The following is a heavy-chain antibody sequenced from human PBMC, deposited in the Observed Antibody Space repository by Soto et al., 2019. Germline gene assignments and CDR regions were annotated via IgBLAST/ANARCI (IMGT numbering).Heavy chain of an antibody. D-gene: IGHD3-10*01. Sequence: AGGSLRLSCAASGFTFSSYAMSWVRQAPGKGLEWVSAISGSGGSTYYADSVKGRFTISRDNSKNTLYLQMNSLRAEDTAVYYCAKDRLLWFGELVSFDYWGQGTLVTVSS. CDR3: AKDRLLWFGELVSFDY. CDR1: GFTFSSYA. J-gene: IGHJ4*02. V-gene: IGHV3-23*01. CDR2: ISGSGGST.